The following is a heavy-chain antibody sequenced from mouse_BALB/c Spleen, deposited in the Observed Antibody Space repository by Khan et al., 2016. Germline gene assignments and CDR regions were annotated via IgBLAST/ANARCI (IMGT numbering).Heavy chain of an antibody. CDR1: GFTFSNYW. J-gene: IGHJ2*01. CDR3: TRDGYFDY. Sequence: EVKLEVSGGGLVQPGGSMKLSCVATGFTFSNYWMNWVRQSPEKGLEWVAEIRLKSNNYATHYAESVKGRFTISRDDSKSSVYLQMNNVRAEATGIYYCTRDGYFDYWGQGTTLTVSS. V-gene: IGHV6-6*02. CDR2: IRLKSNNYAT.